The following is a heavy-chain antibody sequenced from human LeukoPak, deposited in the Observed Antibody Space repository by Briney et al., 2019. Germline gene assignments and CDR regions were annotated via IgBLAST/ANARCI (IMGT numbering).Heavy chain of an antibody. CDR3: ARSSGYSSGWYDY. Sequence: GGSLRLSCAASGFTFSSYAMSWVRQAPGKGLEWVSAISGSGGSTYYADSVKGRFTVSRDNSKNTLYLQMNSLRAEDTAVYYCARSSGYSSGWYDYWGQGTLVTVSS. J-gene: IGHJ4*02. CDR2: ISGSGGST. V-gene: IGHV3-23*01. CDR1: GFTFSSYA. D-gene: IGHD6-19*01.